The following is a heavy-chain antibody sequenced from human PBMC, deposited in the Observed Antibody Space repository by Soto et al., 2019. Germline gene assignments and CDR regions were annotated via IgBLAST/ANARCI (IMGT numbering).Heavy chain of an antibody. V-gene: IGHV4-4*02. CDR2: IYHSGST. CDR1: GGSISSSNW. Sequence: TLSLTCAVSGGSISSSNWWSWVRQPPGKGLEWIGEIYHSGSTNYNPSLKSRVTISVDKSKNQFSLKLSSVTAADTAVYYCARDHLAVAGQDGYYYYYGMDVWGQGTTVTVSS. CDR3: ARDHLAVAGQDGYYYYYGMDV. D-gene: IGHD6-19*01. J-gene: IGHJ6*02.